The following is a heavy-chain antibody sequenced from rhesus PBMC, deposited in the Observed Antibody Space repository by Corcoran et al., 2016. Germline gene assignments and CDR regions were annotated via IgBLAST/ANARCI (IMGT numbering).Heavy chain of an antibody. CDR2: VGGSSGST. D-gene: IGHD4-29*01. CDR1: GHSISSGYG. V-gene: IGHV4-127*01. Sequence: QVQLQESGPGLVKPSETLSPTCAVSGHSISSGYGGRGISPTPGKGLEWIGYVGGSSGSTNYNPSLKSRVTISKDTSKNQFSLKLSSVTAADTAVYYCARLGDYGVLGWGRGTLVTVSS. J-gene: IGHJ5-2*02. CDR3: ARLGDYGVLG.